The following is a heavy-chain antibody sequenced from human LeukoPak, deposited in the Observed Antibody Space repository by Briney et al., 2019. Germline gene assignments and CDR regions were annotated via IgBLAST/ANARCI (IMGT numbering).Heavy chain of an antibody. CDR2: IIPIFGTA. V-gene: IGHV1-69*13. D-gene: IGHD2-2*01. Sequence: GASVKVSCKASGGTFSSYAISWVRQAPGQGLEWMGGIIPIFGTANYAQKFQGRVTITADESTSTAYMELSSLRSEDTAVYYCARRIAASSTGGCFDLWGRGTLVAVSS. J-gene: IGHJ2*01. CDR3: ARRIAASSTGGCFDL. CDR1: GGTFSSYA.